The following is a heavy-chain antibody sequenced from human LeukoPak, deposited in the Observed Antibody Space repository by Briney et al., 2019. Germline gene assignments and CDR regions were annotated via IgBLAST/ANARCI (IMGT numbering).Heavy chain of an antibody. D-gene: IGHD2-2*01. J-gene: IGHJ3*01. CDR1: GITFSSHN. CDR3: TTNAT. CDR2: ISESSTTI. V-gene: IGHV3-48*02. Sequence: GGSLRLSCAASGITFSSHNMNWVRQAPGKGLEWVSHISESSTTIYYADSVKGRFTVSRDNANNSLYLQMNSLRDEDTAVYYCTTNATWGQGTMVTVSS.